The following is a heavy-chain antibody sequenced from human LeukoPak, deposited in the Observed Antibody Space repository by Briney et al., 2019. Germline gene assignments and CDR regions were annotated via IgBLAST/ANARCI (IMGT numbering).Heavy chain of an antibody. D-gene: IGHD2-15*01. Sequence: ASVKVSCKASGYTFTGYYMHWVRQAPGQGLEWMGWINPNSGGTNYAQKFQGRVTMTRETSIRTAYMELSRLRSDDTAVYYCAREDCSGGSCYFSDYWGQGTLVTVSS. V-gene: IGHV1-2*02. J-gene: IGHJ4*02. CDR1: GYTFTGYY. CDR2: INPNSGGT. CDR3: AREDCSGGSCYFSDY.